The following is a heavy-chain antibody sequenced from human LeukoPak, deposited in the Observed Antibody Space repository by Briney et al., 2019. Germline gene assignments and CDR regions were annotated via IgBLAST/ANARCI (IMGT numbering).Heavy chain of an antibody. CDR2: IYGGGNI. CDR1: GFTVSSNY. D-gene: IGHD4-17*01. CDR3: AKKGVGYGDYYYFYAMDV. J-gene: IGHJ6*02. Sequence: PGGSLRLSCAASGFTVSSNYMNWVRQAPGKGLEWVSVIYGGGNIYYADSVKGRFTISRDNSKNTLYLQMNSLRAEDTAVYYCAKKGVGYGDYYYFYAMDVWGQGTTVTVSS. V-gene: IGHV3-53*01.